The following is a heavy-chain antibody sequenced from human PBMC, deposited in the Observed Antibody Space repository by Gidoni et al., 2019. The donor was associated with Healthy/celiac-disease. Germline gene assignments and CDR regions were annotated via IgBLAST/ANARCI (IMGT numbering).Heavy chain of an antibody. Sequence: QVQLVESGGGLVKPGGSLRLSCAASGFTCSDYYMSWIRQAPGKGLEWGSYNSSSGRTIYSADSVKGRFTISRDNANNSLYLKMNSLRAEDTAVYYCARTGMDTAMATNYWGQGTLVTVSS. V-gene: IGHV3-11*01. CDR3: ARTGMDTAMATNY. J-gene: IGHJ4*02. D-gene: IGHD5-18*01. CDR2: NSSSGRTI. CDR1: GFTCSDYY.